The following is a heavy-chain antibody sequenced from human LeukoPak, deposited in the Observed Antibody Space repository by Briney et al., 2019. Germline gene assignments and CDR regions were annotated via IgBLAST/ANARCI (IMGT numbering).Heavy chain of an antibody. J-gene: IGHJ4*02. CDR1: GGSISTYY. CDR2: IYYSGNT. CDR3: ARGGSSWDRGYYFDY. D-gene: IGHD6-13*01. Sequence: SETLSLTCTVSGGSISTYYWSWIRQPPGKGLEWIGYIYYSGNTDYNPSLNSRITISLDTSKNQFSLKLTSVTAADTAVYYCARGGSSWDRGYYFDYWGQGALVTVSS. V-gene: IGHV4-59*01.